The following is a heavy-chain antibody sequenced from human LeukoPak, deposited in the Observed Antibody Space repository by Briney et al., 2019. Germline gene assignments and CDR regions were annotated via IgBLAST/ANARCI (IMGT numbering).Heavy chain of an antibody. J-gene: IGHJ4*02. CDR2: IKSKIDGGTI. CDR1: GFIFSDAW. V-gene: IGHV3-15*01. D-gene: IGHD2-15*01. CDR3: TSRRQDGW. Sequence: GGSLRLSCVGSGFIFSDAWMTWVRQAPGKGLEWVGRIKSKIDGGTIDYAEPVKGRFTISRDDSRNTLYLQMSSLKTEDTAVYYCTSRRQDGWWGQGTLVTVS.